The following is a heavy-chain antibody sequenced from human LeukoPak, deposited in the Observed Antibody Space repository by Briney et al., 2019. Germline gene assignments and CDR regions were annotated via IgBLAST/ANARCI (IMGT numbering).Heavy chain of an antibody. CDR2: IYPADSDI. CDR1: GYSINNYW. D-gene: IGHD2-15*01. Sequence: GESLKISCKGSGYSINNYWIGWVRQMPGKGLEWMGIIYPADSDIRYSPSFQGQVTISADKSISTAYLRWSSPKASDTAMYYCARQEYCSGGSCYTWFDPWGQGTLVIVSS. V-gene: IGHV5-51*01. CDR3: ARQEYCSGGSCYTWFDP. J-gene: IGHJ5*02.